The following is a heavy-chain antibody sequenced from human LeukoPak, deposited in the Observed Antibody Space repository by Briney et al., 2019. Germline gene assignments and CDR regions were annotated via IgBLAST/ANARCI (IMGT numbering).Heavy chain of an antibody. CDR2: IWYDGSNK. CDR1: GFTFSSYG. D-gene: IGHD6-19*01. CDR3: ARELSRAGTNYYYGMDV. Sequence: PGGSLRLSCVASGFTFSSYGMHWVRQAPGKGLEWVAVIWYDGSNKYYADSVKGRFTTSRDNSKNTLYLQMNSLRAEDTAVYYCARELSRAGTNYYYGMDVWGQGTTVTVSS. J-gene: IGHJ6*02. V-gene: IGHV3-33*01.